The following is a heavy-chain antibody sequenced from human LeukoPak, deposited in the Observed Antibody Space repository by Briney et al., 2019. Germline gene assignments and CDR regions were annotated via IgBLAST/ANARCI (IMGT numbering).Heavy chain of an antibody. CDR1: GFTVSSNY. CDR3: VRVPNYSWFGDW. D-gene: IGHD3-10*01. J-gene: IGHJ4*02. Sequence: PGGSLRLSCAVSGFTVSSNYMSWVRQAPGKGLEWVSSISSSSSYIYYADSVKGRFTISRDNAKNSLYLQMNSLRAEDTAVYYCVRVPNYSWFGDWWGQGTLVTVSS. V-gene: IGHV3-21*01. CDR2: ISSSSSYI.